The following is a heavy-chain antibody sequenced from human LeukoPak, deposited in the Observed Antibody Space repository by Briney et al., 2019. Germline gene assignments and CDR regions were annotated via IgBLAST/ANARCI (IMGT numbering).Heavy chain of an antibody. CDR1: GFPFSSYS. V-gene: IGHV3-7*03. D-gene: IGHD6-13*01. Sequence: GGSLRLSCAASGFPFSSYSMTWVRQAPGKGLEWVANIKPDGTTKFYVDSVKGRFAISRDNALNSLYLQMNSLRAEDTAIYYCARSIPYGTTWYGRSDYWGQGTLVTVSS. CDR2: IKPDGTTK. CDR3: ARSIPYGTTWYGRSDY. J-gene: IGHJ4*02.